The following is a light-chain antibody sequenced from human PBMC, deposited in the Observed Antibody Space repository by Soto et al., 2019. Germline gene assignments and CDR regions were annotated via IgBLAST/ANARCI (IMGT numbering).Light chain of an antibody. J-gene: IGLJ2*01. V-gene: IGLV2-8*01. Sequence: QSVLTQPPAASGSPGLSVTISCTGTSSDVGGYHYVSWYQQHPGQAPKLMIYEVSKRPSGVPDRFSGSKSGNTASLTVSGLPAEDEADYYCSSYAGSNNLVFGGGTKLTVL. CDR3: SSYAGSNNLV. CDR1: SSDVGGYHY. CDR2: EVS.